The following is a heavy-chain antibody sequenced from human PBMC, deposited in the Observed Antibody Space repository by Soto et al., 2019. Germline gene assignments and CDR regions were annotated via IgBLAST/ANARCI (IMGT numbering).Heavy chain of an antibody. V-gene: IGHV3-48*03. CDR3: ARADTMVGGVPFDP. D-gene: IGHD3-10*01. CDR2: ISSSGSTI. Sequence: GGSLRLSCAASGFTFSSYEMNWVRQAPGKGLEWVSYISSSGSTIYYADSVKGRFTISRDNAKNSLYLQMNSLRAEDTAVYYCARADTMVGGVPFDPWGQGTLVTVSS. J-gene: IGHJ5*02. CDR1: GFTFSSYE.